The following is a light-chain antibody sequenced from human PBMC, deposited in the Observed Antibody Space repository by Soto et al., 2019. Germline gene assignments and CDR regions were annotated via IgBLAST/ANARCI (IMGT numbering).Light chain of an antibody. V-gene: IGLV1-47*02. Sequence: QSVLTQPPSASGTPGQRVTISCSGSSSNIGSNYVYWYQQLPGTAPKLLVFDDNQRPSGVPDRFSDSKSGTSASLAISGLRSEDDADYYCAAWDDSLRGRVFGGGTKLTVL. CDR3: AAWDDSLRGRV. CDR1: SSNIGSNY. CDR2: DDN. J-gene: IGLJ3*02.